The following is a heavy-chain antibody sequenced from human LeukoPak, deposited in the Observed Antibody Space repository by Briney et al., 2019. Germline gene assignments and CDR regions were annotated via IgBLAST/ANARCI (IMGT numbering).Heavy chain of an antibody. Sequence: GRSLRLSCAASGFIFSNYGMHWVRQAPGKGLEWVAVISYDGAKQYYADSVKGRFSISRDNAKNTLYLQMNSLRVEDTAVYYCARGRPHGNDYWGQGTLVTVSS. CDR2: ISYDGAKQ. CDR3: ARGRPHGNDY. CDR1: GFIFSNYG. V-gene: IGHV3-30*03. D-gene: IGHD4-23*01. J-gene: IGHJ4*02.